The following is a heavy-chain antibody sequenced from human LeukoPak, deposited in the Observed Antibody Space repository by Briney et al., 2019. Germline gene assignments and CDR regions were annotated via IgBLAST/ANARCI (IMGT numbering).Heavy chain of an antibody. CDR1: GFTFSSYA. D-gene: IGHD3-22*01. V-gene: IGHV3-23*01. Sequence: PGGSLRLSCAASGFTFSSYAMSWVRQAPGKGLEWVSAISGSGGSTYYADPVKGRFTISRDNSKNTLYLQMNSLRAEDTAVYYCAKDPHYYDSSGSAWGQGTLVTVSS. J-gene: IGHJ5*02. CDR2: ISGSGGST. CDR3: AKDPHYYDSSGSA.